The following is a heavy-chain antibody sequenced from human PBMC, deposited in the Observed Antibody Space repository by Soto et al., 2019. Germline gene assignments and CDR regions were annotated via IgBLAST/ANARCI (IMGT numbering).Heavy chain of an antibody. CDR1: GFTFSSYA. J-gene: IGHJ5*02. CDR2: ISYDGSNK. D-gene: IGHD6-13*01. V-gene: IGHV3-30-3*01. CDR3: ARDPMPHSSSWYWWFDP. Sequence: GGSLRLSCAASGFTFSSYAMHWVRQAPGKGLEWVAVISYDGSNKYYADSVKGRFTISRDNSKNTLYLQMNSLRAEDTAVYYCARDPMPHSSSWYWWFDPWGQGTLVTVSS.